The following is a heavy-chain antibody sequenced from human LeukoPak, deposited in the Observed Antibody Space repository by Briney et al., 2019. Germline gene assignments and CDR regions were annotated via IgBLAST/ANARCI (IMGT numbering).Heavy chain of an antibody. CDR3: ARDRIRYFDWLFEAFDI. V-gene: IGHV1-69*13. D-gene: IGHD3-9*01. CDR1: GGTFSSYA. CDR2: IIPLFSTT. Sequence: GASVKVSCKASGGTFSSYAISWVRQAPGQGLEWMGGIIPLFSTTNYAEKFQGRVTITADEPTNTAYMELSSLKSDDTAVYFCARDRIRYFDWLFEAFDIWGQGTMVTVSS. J-gene: IGHJ3*02.